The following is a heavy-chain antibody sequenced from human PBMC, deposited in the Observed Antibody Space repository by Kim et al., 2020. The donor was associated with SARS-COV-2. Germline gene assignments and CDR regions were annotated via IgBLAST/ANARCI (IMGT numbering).Heavy chain of an antibody. V-gene: IGHV1-3*01. CDR3: ARTGQLLWFGEFQDHFDY. J-gene: IGHJ4*02. Sequence: QGRVTITRDTSAGTAYMELSSLRSEDTAVYYCARTGQLLWFGEFQDHFDYWGQGTLVTVSS. D-gene: IGHD3-10*01.